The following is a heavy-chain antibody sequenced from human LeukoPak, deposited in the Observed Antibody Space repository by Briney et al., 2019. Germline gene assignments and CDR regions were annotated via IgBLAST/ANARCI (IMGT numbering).Heavy chain of an antibody. J-gene: IGHJ3*02. V-gene: IGHV3-7*01. CDR1: GFTFSSFW. CDR2: IKQDGSEK. CDR3: ARDLERFGAPMIVVVDAFDI. D-gene: IGHD3-22*01. Sequence: GGSLRLSCAASGFTFSSFWMSWVRQAPGKGLEWVANIKQDGSEKYYVDSVKGRFTISRDNAKNSLYLQMNSLRAEGTAVYYCARDLERFGAPMIVVVDAFDIWGQGTMVTVSS.